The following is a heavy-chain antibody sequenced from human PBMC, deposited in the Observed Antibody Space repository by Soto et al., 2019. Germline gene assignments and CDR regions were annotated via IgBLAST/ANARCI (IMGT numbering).Heavy chain of an antibody. Sequence: QVHLVQSGTEVKKPGSSVKVSCKASGGTFSSSGFSWVRQAPGQGLEWMGMIVPSLDTTNYAQKFQARVTNTADEVTGPAYLGLRSLRSEETAVNYCAGWPPARYTGGPYGVDVWGQGTRVIVSS. CDR1: GGTFSSSG. CDR2: IVPSLDTT. V-gene: IGHV1-69*11. CDR3: AGWPPARYTGGPYGVDV. D-gene: IGHD2-8*02. J-gene: IGHJ6*02.